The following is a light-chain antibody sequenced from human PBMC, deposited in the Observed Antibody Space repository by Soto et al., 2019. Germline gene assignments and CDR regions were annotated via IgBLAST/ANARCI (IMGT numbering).Light chain of an antibody. J-gene: IGKJ2*01. CDR1: QNIGSN. CDR2: GAS. Sequence: EVVMTQSPATLSASPGERVILSCRASQNIGSNLAWYQQRPGQAPRLLMYGASTRATETPARFSGSGTATDFTLTISSLQSEDFAVYCCQQYNNWPPYTFGQGTKLQIK. V-gene: IGKV3-15*01. CDR3: QQYNNWPPYT.